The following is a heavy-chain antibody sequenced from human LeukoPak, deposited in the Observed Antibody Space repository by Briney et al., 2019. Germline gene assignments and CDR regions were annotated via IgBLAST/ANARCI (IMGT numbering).Heavy chain of an antibody. CDR1: GGIFSSYA. J-gene: IGHJ4*02. D-gene: IGHD3-9*01. CDR2: IIPIFGTA. Sequence: GASVKVSCKASGGIFSSYAISWVRQAPGQGLEWMGGIIPIFGTANYAQKFQGRVTITADESTSTAYMELSSLRSEDTAVYYCARVNDILTGYTLFTWGQGTLVTVSS. CDR3: ARVNDILTGYTLFT. V-gene: IGHV1-69*13.